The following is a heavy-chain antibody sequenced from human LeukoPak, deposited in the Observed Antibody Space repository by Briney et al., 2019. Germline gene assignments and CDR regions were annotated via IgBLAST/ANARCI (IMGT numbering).Heavy chain of an antibody. Sequence: GGSLRLSCAASGFAFSSHWMHWARQAPGKGLVWVSRMNGDGSTITYADSVKGRFTISRDNAKNTLSLQMNSLRADDTAVYYCVTDFNNKIDYWGQGTLVTVSS. J-gene: IGHJ4*02. V-gene: IGHV3-74*01. CDR3: VTDFNNKIDY. D-gene: IGHD1/OR15-1a*01. CDR2: MNGDGSTI. CDR1: GFAFSSHW.